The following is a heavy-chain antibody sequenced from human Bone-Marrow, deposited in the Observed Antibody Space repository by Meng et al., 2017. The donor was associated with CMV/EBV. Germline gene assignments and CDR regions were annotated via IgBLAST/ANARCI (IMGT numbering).Heavy chain of an antibody. J-gene: IGHJ4*02. Sequence: GESLKISCAASGFTFSSYAMSWVRQAPGKGLEWVSAISGSGGSTYYADSVKGRFTISRDNSKNTVYLQMNSLRAEDTAVYYCAKYVVTATRGAFHYWGQGTLVTVSS. CDR1: GFTFSSYA. V-gene: IGHV3-23*01. CDR3: AKYVVTATRGAFHY. CDR2: ISGSGGST. D-gene: IGHD2-15*01.